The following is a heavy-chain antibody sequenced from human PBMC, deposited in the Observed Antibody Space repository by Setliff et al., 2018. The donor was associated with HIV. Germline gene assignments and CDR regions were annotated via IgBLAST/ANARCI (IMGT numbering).Heavy chain of an antibody. V-gene: IGHV4-59*01. CDR3: ARGGASSKYLDP. D-gene: IGHD2-15*01. CDR1: GGSISPYY. CDR2: ISDRGTT. J-gene: IGHJ5*02. Sequence: SETLSLTCTVSGGSISPYYWSWIRQPPGKGLEWIAWISDRGTTNYNPSLKSRVTLSVDTSKNQFSMSLTSVTGADTAVYYCARGGASSKYLDPWGKGTLVTVSS.